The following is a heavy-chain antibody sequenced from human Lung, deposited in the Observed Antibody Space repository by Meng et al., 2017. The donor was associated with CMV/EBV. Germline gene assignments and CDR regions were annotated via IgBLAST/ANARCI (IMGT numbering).Heavy chain of an antibody. CDR3: TRDGHTGRHGWRYDTGWFDP. J-gene: IGHJ5*02. Sequence: YDINWVRQASGQGLEGMGWMNPNSGNTGYAQNFQGRLSMTISTSTSTAYMELNSLRSEDTAVYYCTRDGHTGRHGWRYDTGWFDPWGQGTLVTVSS. V-gene: IGHV1-8*01. D-gene: IGHD2-8*02. CDR1: YD. CDR2: MNPNSGNT.